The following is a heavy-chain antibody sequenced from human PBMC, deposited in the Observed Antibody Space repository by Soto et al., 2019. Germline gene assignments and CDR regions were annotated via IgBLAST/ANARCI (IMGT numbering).Heavy chain of an antibody. V-gene: IGHV1-46*01. D-gene: IGHD2-21*02. CDR2: INPSGGHT. CDR1: GNTFTNYY. Sequence: QVQLMQSGAEVKKPGASVKVSCKASGNTFTNYYIHWVRQAPGQGLEWMGTINPSGGHTTYAQKFLGRVTMTRDTANSTLYMELTSLRSEDTAVYYWARGGHVVVVTAAFDYWGQGTLVTVSS. J-gene: IGHJ4*02. CDR3: ARGGHVVVVTAAFDY.